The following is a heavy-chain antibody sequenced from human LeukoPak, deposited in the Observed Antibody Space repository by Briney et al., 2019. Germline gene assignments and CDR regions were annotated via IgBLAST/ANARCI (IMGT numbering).Heavy chain of an antibody. V-gene: IGHV4-38-2*02. CDR1: GYSISSGYV. D-gene: IGHD6-6*01. CDR3: ARGRIAAKRAAFDI. CDR2: NYQSGGT. J-gene: IGHJ3*02. Sequence: SETLSLTCSVSGYSISSGYVWGWIRQPPGKGLEWIGSNYQSGGTYYNPSLKSRVTISVDTSKNQFSLKLSSVTAADTAVYYCARGRIAAKRAAFDIWGQGTMVTVSS.